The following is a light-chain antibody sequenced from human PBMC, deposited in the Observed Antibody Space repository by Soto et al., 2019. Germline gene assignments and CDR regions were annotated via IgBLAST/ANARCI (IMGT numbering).Light chain of an antibody. CDR1: QSISSR. Sequence: DIQMTQSPFNLSASVGDRVIIACRASQSISSRLAWYQQKSGKTPKLLLSKASSLEGGVPSRFSGSESGPEFTLTISGLQRDDFATYYCQQYDSYPWTFGQGTKVDI. CDR3: QQYDSYPWT. CDR2: KAS. V-gene: IGKV1-5*03. J-gene: IGKJ1*01.